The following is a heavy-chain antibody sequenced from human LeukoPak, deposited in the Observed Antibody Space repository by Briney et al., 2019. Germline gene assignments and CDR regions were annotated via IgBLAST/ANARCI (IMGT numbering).Heavy chain of an antibody. V-gene: IGHV1-2*02. CDR3: ARGGMYYDILTYDY. CDR1: GYTFTGYY. Sequence: ASVKVSCKASGYTFTGYYMHWVRQAPGQGLEWMGWINPNSGGTDYAQKFQGRVTMTRDTSISTAYMELSRLRSDDTAVYYCARGGMYYDILTYDYWGQGTLVTVSS. J-gene: IGHJ4*02. CDR2: INPNSGGT. D-gene: IGHD3-9*01.